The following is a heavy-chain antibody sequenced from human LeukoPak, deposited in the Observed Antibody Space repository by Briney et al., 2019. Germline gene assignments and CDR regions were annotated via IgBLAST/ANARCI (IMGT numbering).Heavy chain of an antibody. CDR1: GITVSGNY. CDR3: ASLGY. V-gene: IGHV3-66*02. J-gene: IGHJ4*02. D-gene: IGHD3-16*01. CDR2: IYSGGST. Sequence: PGGSLGLSCAVSGITVSGNYMTWVRQAPGKGLDWVSAIYSGGSTYYADSVKGRFTISRDNSKNTLYLQMNSLRPEDTAVYYCASLGYWGQGTLVTVSS.